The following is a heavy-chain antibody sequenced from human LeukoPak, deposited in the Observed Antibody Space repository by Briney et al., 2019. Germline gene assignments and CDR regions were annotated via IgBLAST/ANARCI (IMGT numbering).Heavy chain of an antibody. V-gene: IGHV3-66*04. Sequence: GGSLRLSCAASGFTVSNNNMSWVRQAPGKGLEWVSVIYSGGNTYYADSVKGRFTISRDNSKSTLYLQMNSLRAEDTAVYYCARHGYCSGSGSIYFAYWGQGTLVTVSS. CDR2: IYSGGNT. J-gene: IGHJ4*02. CDR1: GFTVSNNN. CDR3: ARHGYCSGSGSIYFAY. D-gene: IGHD3-10*01.